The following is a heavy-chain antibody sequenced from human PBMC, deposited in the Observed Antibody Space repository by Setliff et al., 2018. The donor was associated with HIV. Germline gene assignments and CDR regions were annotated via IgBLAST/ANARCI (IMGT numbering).Heavy chain of an antibody. CDR2: MNHSEH. Sequence: SETLSLTCAVSGGSFSGYSWTWIRQSPGKGLEWIGEMNHSEHYYNPTLKSRVTISMDTSKNQFSLELSSVTAADTALYYCARTITTFGVIGRGGRMDVWGKGTTVTVSS. CDR1: GGSFSGYS. J-gene: IGHJ6*04. CDR3: ARTITTFGVIGRGGRMDV. D-gene: IGHD3-3*01. V-gene: IGHV4-34*01.